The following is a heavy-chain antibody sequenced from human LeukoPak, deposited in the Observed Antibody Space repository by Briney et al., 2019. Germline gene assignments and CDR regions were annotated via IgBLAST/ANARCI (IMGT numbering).Heavy chain of an antibody. J-gene: IGHJ1*01. D-gene: IGHD3-22*01. Sequence: SQTLSLTCAISGDSVSSPSAAWNWLRRSPSGGLEWLGRTYYRSKWHYDYRGSVRSRISINPETSKNQFSLKLSSVTAADTAVYYCARADWDSSGYYCQHWGQGTLVTVSS. V-gene: IGHV6-1*01. CDR2: TYYRSKWHY. CDR1: GDSVSSPSAA. CDR3: ARADWDSSGYYCQH.